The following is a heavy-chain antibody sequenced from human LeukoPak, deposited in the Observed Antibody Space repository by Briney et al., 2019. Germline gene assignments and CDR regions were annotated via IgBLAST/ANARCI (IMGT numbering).Heavy chain of an antibody. Sequence: SETLSLTCAVYSGSFSGYYWSWIRQPPGKGLEWIGEINHSGSTNYNPSLKSRVTISVDTSKNQFSLKLSSVTAADTAVYYCARVVLTRYYFDYWGQGTLVTVSS. D-gene: IGHD6-6*01. CDR3: ARVVLTRYYFDY. CDR1: SGSFSGYY. V-gene: IGHV4-34*01. J-gene: IGHJ4*02. CDR2: INHSGST.